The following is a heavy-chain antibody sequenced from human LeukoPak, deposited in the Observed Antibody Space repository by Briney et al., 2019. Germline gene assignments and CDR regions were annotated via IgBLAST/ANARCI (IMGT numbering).Heavy chain of an antibody. CDR1: GFTFSNYA. D-gene: IGHD2-21*02. J-gene: IGHJ4*02. V-gene: IGHV3-23*01. CDR3: AKRLGDQRAFDY. CDR2: ISGTSGTI. Sequence: GGSLRLSCAASGFTFSNYAMSWVRQAPGKRLEWVSGISGTSGTINYADPVKGRFTISRDNSKNTVYLKMNSLRAEDTAVYYCAKRLGDQRAFDYWGQGTLVTVSS.